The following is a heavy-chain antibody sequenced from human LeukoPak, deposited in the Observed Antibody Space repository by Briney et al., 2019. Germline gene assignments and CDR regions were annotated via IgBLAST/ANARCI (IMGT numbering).Heavy chain of an antibody. D-gene: IGHD4-17*01. CDR1: GFTFDDYA. CDR2: ISGSSTYI. V-gene: IGHV3-21*01. Sequence: GRSLRLSCAASGFTFDDYAMHWVRQAPGKGLEWVSSISGSSTYIYYADSVKGRFTISRDNAKNSLYLQMNSLRAEDTAVYYCARSSYGDYLSYAFDIWGQGTMVTVSS. J-gene: IGHJ3*02. CDR3: ARSSYGDYLSYAFDI.